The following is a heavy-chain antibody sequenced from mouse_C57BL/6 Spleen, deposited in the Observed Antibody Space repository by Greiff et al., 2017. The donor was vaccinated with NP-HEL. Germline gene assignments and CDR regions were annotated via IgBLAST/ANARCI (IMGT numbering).Heavy chain of an antibody. Sequence: EVQVVESGGGLVKPGGSLKLSCAASGFTFSSYAMSWVRQTPEKRLEWVATISDGGSYTSSPDNVKGRFPISRDNAKNNLYLQISDLKSEDTARYYCARSDGSGYVNYAKDYWGQGTSVTVAS. CDR2: ISDGGSYT. CDR3: ARSDGSGYVNYAKDY. J-gene: IGHJ4*01. CDR1: GFTFSSYA. D-gene: IGHD3-2*02. V-gene: IGHV5-4*01.